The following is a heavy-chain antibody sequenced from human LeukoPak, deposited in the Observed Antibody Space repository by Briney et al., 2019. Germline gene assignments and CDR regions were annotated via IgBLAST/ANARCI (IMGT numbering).Heavy chain of an antibody. D-gene: IGHD3-22*01. J-gene: IGHJ1*01. CDR3: AKDLTPYYYDSSGYSNIAEYFQH. CDR1: GFTFSSYW. CDR2: ISGSGGST. Sequence: GGSLRLSCAASGFTFSSYWMHWVRQAPGKGLEWVSAISGSGGSTYYADSVKGRFTISRDNSKNTLYLQMNSLRAEDTAVYYCAKDLTPYYYDSSGYSNIAEYFQHWGQGTLVTVSS. V-gene: IGHV3-23*01.